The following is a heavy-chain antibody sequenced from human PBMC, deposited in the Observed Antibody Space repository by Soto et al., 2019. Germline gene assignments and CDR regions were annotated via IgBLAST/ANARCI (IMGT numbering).Heavy chain of an antibody. CDR2: ISSSGSTI. V-gene: IGHV3-48*03. J-gene: IGHJ4*02. CDR1: GFTFSSYE. Sequence: PGGSLRLSCAASGFTFSSYEMNWVRQAPGKGLEWVSYISSSGSTIYYADSVKGRFTISRDNAKNSLYLQMNSLRAEDTAVYYCARPGGSDMASPYYFDYWGQGTLVTVSS. CDR3: ARPGGSDMASPYYFDY. D-gene: IGHD2-15*01.